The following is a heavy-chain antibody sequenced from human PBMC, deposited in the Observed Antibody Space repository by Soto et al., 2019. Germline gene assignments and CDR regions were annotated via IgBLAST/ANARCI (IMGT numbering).Heavy chain of an antibody. J-gene: IGHJ5*02. Sequence: SETLSLTCTVSGGSISSGGYYWSWIRQHPGKGLEWIGYIYYSGSTYYNPSLKSRVTISVDTSKNQFSLKLSSVTAADTAVYYCARGDRGYGYGPNWFWFDPWGQGTLVTVSS. V-gene: IGHV4-31*03. CDR2: IYYSGST. CDR1: GGSISSGGYY. D-gene: IGHD5-18*01. CDR3: ARGDRGYGYGPNWFWFDP.